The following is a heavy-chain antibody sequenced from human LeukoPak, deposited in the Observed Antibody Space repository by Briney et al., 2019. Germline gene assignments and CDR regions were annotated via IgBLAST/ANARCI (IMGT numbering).Heavy chain of an antibody. V-gene: IGHV4-59*01. J-gene: IGHJ4*02. Sequence: SETLSLTCTVSDDSISDYYRGWIRQPPGKGLEWIGYNPSLKSRVTISADTSKNQFSLKLNSLTTADTAVYYCTRGAGWLIDYWGQGILVTVSS. CDR1: DDSISDYY. D-gene: IGHD3-16*01. CDR3: TRGAGWLIDY.